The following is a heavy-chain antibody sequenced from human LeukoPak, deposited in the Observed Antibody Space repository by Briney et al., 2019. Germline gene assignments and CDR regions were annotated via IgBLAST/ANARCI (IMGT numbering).Heavy chain of an antibody. CDR3: THRKINTSGYCSIDY. CDR1: GFSLTPRGVA. Sequence: SGPTLVRPTQTLTLTCTFSGFSLTPRGVAVGWIRQPPGQALEWLAIIYWDDDEDYRPSLKTRLTITKDTSKNQVVLTMTNMDPVDTATYYCTHRKINTSGYCSIDYWGQGILVTVSA. D-gene: IGHD3-22*01. CDR2: IYWDDDE. J-gene: IGHJ4*02. V-gene: IGHV2-5*02.